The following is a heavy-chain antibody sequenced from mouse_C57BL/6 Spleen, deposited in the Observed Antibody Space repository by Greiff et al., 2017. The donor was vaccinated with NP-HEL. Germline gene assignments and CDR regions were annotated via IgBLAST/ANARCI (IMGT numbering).Heavy chain of an antibody. D-gene: IGHD2-5*01. J-gene: IGHJ1*03. CDR1: GYTFTSYW. V-gene: IGHV1-52*01. CDR2: IDPSDSET. Sequence: VQLQQPGAELVRPGSSVKLSCKASGYTFTSYWMHWVKQRPIQGLEWIGNIDPSDSETHYNQKFKDKATLTVDKSSSTAYMQLSSLTSEDSAVYYCARDYSNYVRYFDVWGTGTTVTVSS. CDR3: ARDYSNYVRYFDV.